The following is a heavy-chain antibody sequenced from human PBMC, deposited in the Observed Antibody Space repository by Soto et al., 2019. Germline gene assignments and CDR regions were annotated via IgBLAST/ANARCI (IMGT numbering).Heavy chain of an antibody. CDR1: GFTFSDYS. Sequence: EVRLVESGGGLVQPGGSLRLSCAASGFTFSDYSMNWVRQPPGKGLEWVSYISSSGNSIHYADSAKGRFTVSRDNVKNALYLQMNRLRAEDTAVYYCASVTAYGDSASADCQDWGQCTLVAVSS. D-gene: IGHD4-17*01. CDR2: ISSSGNSI. V-gene: IGHV3-48*01. CDR3: ASVTAYGDSASADCQD. J-gene: IGHJ1*01.